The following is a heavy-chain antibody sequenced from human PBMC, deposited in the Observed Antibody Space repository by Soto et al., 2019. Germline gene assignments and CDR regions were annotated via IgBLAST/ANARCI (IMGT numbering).Heavy chain of an antibody. J-gene: IGHJ5*02. CDR3: ATRYYDILTGYYSPRNWFDP. V-gene: IGHV4-34*01. Sequence: QVQLQQWGAGLLKPSETLSLTCAVYGGSFSGYYWSWIRQPPGKGLEWIGEINHSGITNYNPSLKSRVTITVDTSKNQFSLKLSSVTAADTAVYYCATRYYDILTGYYSPRNWFDPWGQGTLVTVSS. CDR2: INHSGIT. D-gene: IGHD3-9*01. CDR1: GGSFSGYY.